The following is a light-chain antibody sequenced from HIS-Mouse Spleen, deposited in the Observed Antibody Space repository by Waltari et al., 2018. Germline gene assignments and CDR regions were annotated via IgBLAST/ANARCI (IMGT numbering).Light chain of an antibody. CDR1: QGISSY. J-gene: IGKJ1*01. Sequence: DIQLTQSPSFLSASVGDRVTITRRASQGISSYLAWYQQKPGKAPKLLIYAASTLQSGVPSRFSGSGSGTEFTLTISSLQPEDFATYYCQQLNSYPPTCGQGTKVEIK. CDR2: AAS. V-gene: IGKV1-9*01. CDR3: QQLNSYPPT.